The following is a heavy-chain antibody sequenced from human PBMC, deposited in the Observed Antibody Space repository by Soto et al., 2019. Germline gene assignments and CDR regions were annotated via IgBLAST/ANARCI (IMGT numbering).Heavy chain of an antibody. J-gene: IGHJ4*02. D-gene: IGHD7-27*01. V-gene: IGHV4-31*03. CDR3: ARDGDKTGDYFDY. CDR1: GGSISSGGYY. CDR2: IYYSGST. Sequence: QVQLQESGPGLVKPSQTLSLTCTVSGGSISSGGYYWSWIRQHPGKGLEWIGYIYYSGSTYYNPSLKSRFTISVDTSKNQFSLKLSSVTAADTAVYYCARDGDKTGDYFDYWGQGTLVTVSS.